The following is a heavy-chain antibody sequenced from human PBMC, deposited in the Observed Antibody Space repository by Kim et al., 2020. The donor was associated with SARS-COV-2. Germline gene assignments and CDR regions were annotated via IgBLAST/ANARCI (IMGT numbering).Heavy chain of an antibody. CDR1: GGSISSGGYY. CDR2: IYYSGST. V-gene: IGHV4-31*03. CDR3: ARARRGIVVDAFDI. Sequence: SETLSLTCTVSGGSISSGGYYWSWIRQHPGKGLEWIGYIYYSGSTYYNPSLKSRVTISVDTCKNQFSLKLSSVTAADTAVYYCARARRGIVVDAFDIWGQGTMVTVSS. D-gene: IGHD6-19*01. J-gene: IGHJ3*02.